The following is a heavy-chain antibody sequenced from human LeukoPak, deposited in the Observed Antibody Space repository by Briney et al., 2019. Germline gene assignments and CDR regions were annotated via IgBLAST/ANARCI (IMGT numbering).Heavy chain of an antibody. V-gene: IGHV4-39*01. CDR2: VYYTGSA. D-gene: IGHD1-26*01. CDR1: GGSISSTSYY. J-gene: IGHJ4*02. CDR3: ARGLYSGSYGAVGLYYFDY. Sequence: KPSETLSLTCSVFGGSISSTSYYWAWIRQPPGKDLEWIGSVYYTGSADYSPSLKSRLTMSVDTSKEQFSLILSSVTAADTAVYYCARGLYSGSYGAVGLYYFDYWGQGTLVTVSS.